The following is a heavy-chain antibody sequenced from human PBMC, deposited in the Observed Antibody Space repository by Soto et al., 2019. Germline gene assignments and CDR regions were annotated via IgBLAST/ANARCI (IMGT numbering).Heavy chain of an antibody. CDR3: ARGSSGWYEVDY. J-gene: IGHJ4*02. Sequence: EVQLVESGGGLVQPGGSLRLSCAASGFTFSSYWMNWVLQAPGKGLEWVANIKQDGSEKNYVDSVKGRFTISRDNAKNSLYLQMNSLRAEDTAVYYCARGSSGWYEVDYWGQGTLVTVSS. V-gene: IGHV3-7*02. D-gene: IGHD6-19*01. CDR1: GFTFSSYW. CDR2: IKQDGSEK.